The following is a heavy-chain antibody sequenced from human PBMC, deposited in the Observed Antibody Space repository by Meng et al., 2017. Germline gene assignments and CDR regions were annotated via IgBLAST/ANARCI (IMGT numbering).Heavy chain of an antibody. CDR2: INSDGSST. CDR3: ARSPHDVDYGDADAFDI. CDR1: GFTFSDYY. D-gene: IGHD4-17*01. J-gene: IGHJ3*02. V-gene: IGHV3-74*01. Sequence: GESLKISCAASGFTFSDYYMNWVRQAPGKGLVWVSRINSDGSSTSYADSVKGRFTISRDNAKNTLYLQMNSLRAEDTAVYYCARSPHDVDYGDADAFDIWGQGTMVTVSS.